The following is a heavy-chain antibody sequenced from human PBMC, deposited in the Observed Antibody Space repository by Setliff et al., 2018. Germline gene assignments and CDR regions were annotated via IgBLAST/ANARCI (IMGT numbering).Heavy chain of an antibody. CDR1: GGSISSGGYY. J-gene: IGHJ5*02. CDR2: IYYSGSTS. D-gene: IGHD2-15*01. CDR3: ASNWIGYPHRFDP. Sequence: SETLSLTCTVSGGSISSGGYYWSWIRQHPGKGLEWIGYIYYSGSTSYYNPSLKSRVTISADTSKNQFSLRLTSVTAADTAIYYCASNWIGYPHRFDPWGQGTLVTVSS. V-gene: IGHV4-31*03.